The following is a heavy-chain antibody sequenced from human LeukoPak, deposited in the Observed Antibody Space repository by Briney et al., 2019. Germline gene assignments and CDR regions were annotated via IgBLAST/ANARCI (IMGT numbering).Heavy chain of an antibody. D-gene: IGHD3-10*01. Sequence: PGGSLRLSCAASGFTFSSYEMNWVRQAPGKGLEWVSYISSSGSTIYYADSVKGRFTISRDNAKNSLYLQMNSLRAEDTAVYYCARGDYYYGSGISDYWDQGTLVTVSS. V-gene: IGHV3-48*03. CDR2: ISSSGSTI. CDR1: GFTFSSYE. CDR3: ARGDYYYGSGISDY. J-gene: IGHJ4*02.